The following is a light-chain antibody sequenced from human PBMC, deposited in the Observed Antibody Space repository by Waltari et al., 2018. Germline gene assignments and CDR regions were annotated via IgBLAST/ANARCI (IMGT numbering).Light chain of an antibody. CDR1: RGFSTW. CDR2: DAS. CDR3: QQYNTYSRT. V-gene: IGKV1-5*01. Sequence: DIQMTQSPSTLPASVGDRVTITCRASRGFSTWLAWYQQKPGKAPKLLIYDASSLESGVPLRFSGSGSGTEFTLTISSLQPDDFATYYCQQYNTYSRTFGGGTKVEIK. J-gene: IGKJ4*01.